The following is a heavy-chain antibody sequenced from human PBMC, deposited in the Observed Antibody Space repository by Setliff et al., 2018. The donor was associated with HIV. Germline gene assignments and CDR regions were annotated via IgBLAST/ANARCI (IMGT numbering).Heavy chain of an antibody. D-gene: IGHD3-10*01. CDR3: VRHVSSSAVFDP. V-gene: IGHV5-51*01. J-gene: IGHJ5*02. Sequence: AGESLKISCKGFGYSFTSYLIAWARQTPGKGLEWMGNIHPRDSDTRYSPSFQGQVTLSVDKSISTAYLQWSSLKASDTAMYYCVRHVSSSAVFDPWGQGTLVTVSS. CDR2: IHPRDSDT. CDR1: GYSFTSYL.